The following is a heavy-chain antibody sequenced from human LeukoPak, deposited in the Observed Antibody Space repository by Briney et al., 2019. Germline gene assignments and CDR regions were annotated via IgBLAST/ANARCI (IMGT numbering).Heavy chain of an antibody. Sequence: GESLRISCKGSGYSFTSYWIAWVRQVPGKGLEWMGIIYPGDSDTRYSPSFQGQVTISADKSLSTAYLQWNSLKASDTAMYYCARPLYSRTAYYHYGVDVWGQGTTVTVSS. CDR3: ARPLYSRTAYYHYGVDV. CDR2: IYPGDSDT. D-gene: IGHD2-15*01. CDR1: GYSFTSYW. J-gene: IGHJ6*02. V-gene: IGHV5-51*01.